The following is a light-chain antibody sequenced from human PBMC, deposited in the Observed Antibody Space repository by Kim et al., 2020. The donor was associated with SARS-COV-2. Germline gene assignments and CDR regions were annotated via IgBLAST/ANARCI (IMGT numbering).Light chain of an antibody. CDR2: GTN. J-gene: IGLJ1*01. Sequence: SSELTQDPAVSVALVQPVRIPCQGDSLRSYYVSWYQPKPGQAPVLHIYGTNNRPSGFLDRFPGFSTGNTAPLPITRPHSQYEAAYYCTSRDSSGNHLRVF. CDR3: TSRDSSGNHLRV. CDR1: SLRSYY. V-gene: IGLV3-19*01.